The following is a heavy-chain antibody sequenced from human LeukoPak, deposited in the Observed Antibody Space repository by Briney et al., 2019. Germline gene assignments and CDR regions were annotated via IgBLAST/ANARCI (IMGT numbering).Heavy chain of an antibody. CDR2: ISGSGGST. CDR3: AGTLAYCGGDCYFDFDY. D-gene: IGHD2-21*02. V-gene: IGHV3-23*01. J-gene: IGHJ4*02. Sequence: GGSLRLSCAASGFTFSSYAMSWVRQAPGKGLEWVSAISGSGGSTYYADSVKGRFTISRDNSKNTLYLQMNSLRAEDTAVYYCAGTLAYCGGDCYFDFDYWGQGTLVTVSS. CDR1: GFTFSSYA.